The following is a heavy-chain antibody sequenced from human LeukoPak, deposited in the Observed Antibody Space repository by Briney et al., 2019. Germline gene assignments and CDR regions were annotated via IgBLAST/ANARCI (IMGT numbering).Heavy chain of an antibody. CDR2: IVGSGGNM. CDR3: AKDQDSSGYYLDDY. Sequence: PGGSLRLSCAASGFSFSSYAMSWVRQAPGKGLEWVSAIVGSGGNMYYADSVKGRFTISRDNFKSTLYLQMNSLRAEDTGVYYCAKDQDSSGYYLDDYWGQGTLVTVSS. V-gene: IGHV3-23*01. D-gene: IGHD3-22*01. CDR1: GFSFSSYA. J-gene: IGHJ4*02.